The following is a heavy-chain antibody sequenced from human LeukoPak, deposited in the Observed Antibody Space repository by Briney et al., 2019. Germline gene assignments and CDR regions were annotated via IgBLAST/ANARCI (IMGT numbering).Heavy chain of an antibody. J-gene: IGHJ4*02. CDR1: GITFRDYA. V-gene: IGHV3-23*01. CDR2: ISGSGGTT. D-gene: IGHD3-22*01. Sequence: GGSLRLSCAVSGITFRDYAMTWVRQAPGKGLEWVSVISGSGGTTYYADSVEGRFVMSRDNFKNTLYLQMNSLRTDDSAVYYCAKREYDSSAYPMYPIDYWGQGTLVTVSA. CDR3: AKREYDSSAYPMYPIDY.